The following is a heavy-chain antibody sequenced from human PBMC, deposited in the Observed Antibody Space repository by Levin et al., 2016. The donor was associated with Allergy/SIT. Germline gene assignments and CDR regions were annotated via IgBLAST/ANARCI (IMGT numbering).Heavy chain of an antibody. CDR2: INPNSGGT. Sequence: ASVKVSCKASGYTFTGYYMHWVRQAPGQGLEWMGWINPNSGGTNYAQKFQGRVTMTRDTSISTAYMELSRLRSDDTAVYYCARGYYDILTGYYISGYYYYYGMDVWGQGTTVTVSS. V-gene: IGHV1-2*02. D-gene: IGHD3-9*01. CDR1: GYTFTGYY. CDR3: ARGYYDILTGYYISGYYYYYGMDV. J-gene: IGHJ6*02.